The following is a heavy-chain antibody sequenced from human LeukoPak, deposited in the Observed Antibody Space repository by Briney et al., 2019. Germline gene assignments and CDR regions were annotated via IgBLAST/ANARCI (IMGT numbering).Heavy chain of an antibody. Sequence: GGSLRLSCAASGFTFSEYAMHWVRQAPGKGLEWVAVISYDGRQKYYGDSVKGRFTISRDNPKNMLYLQMNSLRDDDTAVYYCARVFLERLTSGYFDNWGQGTLVTVSS. D-gene: IGHD3-3*01. CDR3: ARVFLERLTSGYFDN. V-gene: IGHV3-30-3*01. CDR1: GFTFSEYA. CDR2: ISYDGRQK. J-gene: IGHJ4*02.